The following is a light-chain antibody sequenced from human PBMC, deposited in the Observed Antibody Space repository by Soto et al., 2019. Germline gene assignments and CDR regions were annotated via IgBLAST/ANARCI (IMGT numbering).Light chain of an antibody. Sequence: AIQMTHSPSSLSASVGDRVTITCRASQDARNDLGWYQQKPGKAPKFLIYAASSLQSGVPSRFSGSRSGTDFTLTISSLQPEDFATYYCLQDYIYPFSFGQGTKVEIK. CDR2: AAS. J-gene: IGKJ2*01. V-gene: IGKV1-6*01. CDR3: LQDYIYPFS. CDR1: QDARND.